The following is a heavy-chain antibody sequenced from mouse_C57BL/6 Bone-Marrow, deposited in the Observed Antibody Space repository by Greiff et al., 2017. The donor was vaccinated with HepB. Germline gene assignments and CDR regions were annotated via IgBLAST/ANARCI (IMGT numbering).Heavy chain of an antibody. CDR3: ARRDYYEYPAWFAY. CDR1: GYTFTSYW. Sequence: VQLQQPGAELVKPGASVKLSCKASGYTFTSYWIHWVKQRPGQGLEWIGMIHPNSGSTNYNEKFKSKATLTVDKSSSTAYMQLSSLTSEDSAVYYCARRDYYEYPAWFAYWGQGTLVTVSA. CDR2: IHPNSGST. D-gene: IGHD2-4*01. J-gene: IGHJ3*01. V-gene: IGHV1-64*01.